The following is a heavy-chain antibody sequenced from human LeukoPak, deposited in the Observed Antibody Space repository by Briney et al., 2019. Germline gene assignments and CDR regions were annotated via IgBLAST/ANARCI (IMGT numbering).Heavy chain of an antibody. V-gene: IGHV3-23*01. CDR3: AKGHCSSTSCYGQY. J-gene: IGHJ4*02. Sequence: GGSLRLSCAASGFTFSSYAMSWVRQAPGKGLEWVSGISWNSGSIGYADSVKGRFTISRDNSKNTLYLQMNSLRAEDTAVYYCAKGHCSSTSCYGQYWGQGTLVTVSS. CDR1: GFTFSSYA. D-gene: IGHD2-2*01. CDR2: ISWNSGSI.